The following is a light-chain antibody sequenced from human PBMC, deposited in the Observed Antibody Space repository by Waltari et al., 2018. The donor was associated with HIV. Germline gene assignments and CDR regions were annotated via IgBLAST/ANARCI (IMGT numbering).Light chain of an antibody. CDR2: DSS. CDR1: HSVALY. CDR3: QQRANWPLT. J-gene: IGKJ4*01. Sequence: EIVLTQSPGTVSLSVGDRATLSCRASHSVALYLAWYRQNPGQAPKLLIYDSSTRATDVPARFSGTGSGTDFNLTITSLEPEDFAVYYCQQRANWPLTFGGGTRVEI. V-gene: IGKV3-11*01.